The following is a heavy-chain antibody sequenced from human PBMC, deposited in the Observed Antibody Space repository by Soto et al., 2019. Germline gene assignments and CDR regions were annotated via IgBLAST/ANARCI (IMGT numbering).Heavy chain of an antibody. CDR2: IKEDGSEK. J-gene: IGHJ4*02. Sequence: GGSLRLSCAASGFTFSTSWMSWVRQAPGKGLEWVANIKEDGSEKYYVDSVKGRFTISRDHAKNSLYLQMNSLGADDTAVYYCARADYYGDPGSYWGQGTLVTVSS. CDR3: ARADYYGDPGSY. CDR1: GFTFSTSW. V-gene: IGHV3-7*01. D-gene: IGHD3-10*01.